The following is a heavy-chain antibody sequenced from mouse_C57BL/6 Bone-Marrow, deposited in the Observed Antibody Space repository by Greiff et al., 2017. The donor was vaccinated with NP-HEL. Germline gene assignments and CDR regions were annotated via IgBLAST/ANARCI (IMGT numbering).Heavy chain of an antibody. J-gene: IGHJ4*01. CDR1: GYTFTSYW. CDR3: ARDLNLGLRRTLYYAMDY. Sequence: QVQLQQPGTELVKPGASVKLSCKASGYTFTSYWMHWVKQRPGQGLEWIGNINPSNGGTNYNEKFKSKATLTVDKSSSTAYMQLSSLTSEDSAVYYCARDLNLGLRRTLYYAMDYWGQGTSVTVSS. CDR2: INPSNGGT. V-gene: IGHV1-53*01. D-gene: IGHD2-4*01.